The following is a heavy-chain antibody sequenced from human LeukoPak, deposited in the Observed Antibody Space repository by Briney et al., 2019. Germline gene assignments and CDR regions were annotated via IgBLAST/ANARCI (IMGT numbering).Heavy chain of an antibody. J-gene: IGHJ4*02. D-gene: IGHD3-9*01. CDR1: GASFSGYD. CDR2: ITHSGST. V-gene: IGHV4-34*01. Sequence: SETLSLPCAVYGASFSGYDWSWSRQPPGKGLEWIGEITHSGSTNSNPTLKSRVTISQDISKNRFSLKLSSVTAADTAVYYCARYYDVLTGYSTFDYWGPGNPLTVSS. CDR3: ARYYDVLTGYSTFDY.